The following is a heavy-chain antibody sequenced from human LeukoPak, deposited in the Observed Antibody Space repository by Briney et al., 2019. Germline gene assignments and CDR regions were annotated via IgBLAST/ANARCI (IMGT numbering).Heavy chain of an antibody. J-gene: IGHJ4*02. V-gene: IGHV3-21*01. Sequence: GGSLRLSCAASGFTFSSYSMNWVRQAPGKGLEWVSSISSSSSYIYYADSVKGRFTIPRDNAKNSLYLQMNSLRAEDTAVYYCARDSSIVGPAGGDYFDYWGQGTLVTVSS. CDR3: ARDSSIVGPAGGDYFDY. CDR1: GFTFSSYS. CDR2: ISSSSSYI. D-gene: IGHD1-26*01.